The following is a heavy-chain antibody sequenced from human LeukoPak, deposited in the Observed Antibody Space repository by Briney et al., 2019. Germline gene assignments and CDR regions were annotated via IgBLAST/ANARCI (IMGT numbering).Heavy chain of an antibody. V-gene: IGHV4-39*01. CDR1: GGSISSSSYY. J-gene: IGHJ4*02. CDR3: ARGNVLLWFGELRSYYFDY. CDR2: IYYSGST. D-gene: IGHD3-10*01. Sequence: SETLSLTCTVSGGSISSSSYYWGWIRHPPGKGLEWIGSIYYSGSTYYNPSLKSRVTISVHTSKNQFSLKLSSVTAADTAVYYCARGNVLLWFGELRSYYFDYWGQGTLVTVSS.